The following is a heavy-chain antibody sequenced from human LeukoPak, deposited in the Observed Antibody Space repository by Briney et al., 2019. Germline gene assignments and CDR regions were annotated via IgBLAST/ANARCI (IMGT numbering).Heavy chain of an antibody. CDR2: IIPIFGTA. D-gene: IGHD3-22*01. CDR3: ARGGYYDSSGSPDY. Sequence: SVKVSCKASGGTFSGYAISWVRQAPGQGLEWMGGIIPIFGTANYAQKFQGRVTITTDESTSTAYMELSSLRSEDTAVYYCARGGYYDSSGSPDYWGQGTLVTVSS. J-gene: IGHJ4*02. CDR1: GGTFSGYA. V-gene: IGHV1-69*05.